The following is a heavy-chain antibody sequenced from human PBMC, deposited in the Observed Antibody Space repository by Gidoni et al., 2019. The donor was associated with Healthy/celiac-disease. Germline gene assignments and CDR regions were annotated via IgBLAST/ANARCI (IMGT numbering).Heavy chain of an antibody. Sequence: EVQLVQSGAEVKKHGESLKISCKGSGYSFTSYWSGCGRQMAGKGLEWIGIIYPGDSDTSYSPAFQGQVTISADKSISTAYLQWSRLKASDTDMYYCARRGDYDAFDIWGQGTMVTVSS. CDR3: ARRGDYDAFDI. V-gene: IGHV5-51*01. CDR2: IYPGDSDT. J-gene: IGHJ3*02. D-gene: IGHD4-17*01. CDR1: GYSFTSYW.